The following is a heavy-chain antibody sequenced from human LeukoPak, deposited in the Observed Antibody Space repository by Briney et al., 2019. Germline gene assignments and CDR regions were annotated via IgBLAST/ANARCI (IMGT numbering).Heavy chain of an antibody. J-gene: IGHJ4*02. D-gene: IGHD3-3*01. CDR2: IYYSGST. Sequence: PSETLSLTCTVSGGSISSYYWSWIRQPPGKGLEWIGYIYYSGSTNYNPSLKSRVTISVDTSKNQFSLKLSSVTAADTAVYYCARAGPETYYDFWSGSKSYYFDYWGQGTLVTVSS. CDR1: GGSISSYY. CDR3: ARAGPETYYDFWSGSKSYYFDY. V-gene: IGHV4-59*01.